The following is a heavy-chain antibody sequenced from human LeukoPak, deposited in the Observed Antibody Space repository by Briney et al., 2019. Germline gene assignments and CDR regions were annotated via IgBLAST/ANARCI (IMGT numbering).Heavy chain of an antibody. Sequence: AGGSLRLSCAASGFTFSSYAMSWVRQAPGKGLEWVSAISGSGGSTYYADSVKGRFTISRDNSKNTLYLQMNSLRAEDTAVYYCARDSDGEYCSSTSCSYYFDYWGQGTLVTVSS. V-gene: IGHV3-23*01. CDR1: GFTFSSYA. D-gene: IGHD2-2*01. CDR3: ARDSDGEYCSSTSCSYYFDY. CDR2: ISGSGGST. J-gene: IGHJ4*02.